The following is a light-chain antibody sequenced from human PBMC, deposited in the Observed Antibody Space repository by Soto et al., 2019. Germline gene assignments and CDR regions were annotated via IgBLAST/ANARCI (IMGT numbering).Light chain of an antibody. CDR3: AAWDDSLNGWV. CDR2: GNN. V-gene: IGLV1-44*01. J-gene: IGLJ3*02. CDR1: NSNIGSNT. Sequence: QLVLTQPPSASGTPGQTVAISCSRTNSNIGSNTVNWYQQFPGTAPKLLIYGNNQRPSGVPDRFSGSKSDTSASLAISGLLSEDESDYYCAAWDDSLNGWVFGGGTQLTVL.